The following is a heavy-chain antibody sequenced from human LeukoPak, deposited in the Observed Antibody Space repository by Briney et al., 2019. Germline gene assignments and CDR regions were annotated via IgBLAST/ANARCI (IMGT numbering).Heavy chain of an antibody. CDR1: GGTFNSHA. D-gene: IGHD2-2*01. J-gene: IGHJ6*03. Sequence: SVKVACKLSGGTFNSHAIAWVRQAPRQGPEWMGGIIPISGTASYAQKFQGRVAITTEDSTKTGYMERRSLTFDDTAVYYCARGPQYQLLKALGHYYLDVWGEGTTVTVSS. CDR2: IIPISGTA. CDR3: ARGPQYQLLKALGHYYLDV. V-gene: IGHV1-69*05.